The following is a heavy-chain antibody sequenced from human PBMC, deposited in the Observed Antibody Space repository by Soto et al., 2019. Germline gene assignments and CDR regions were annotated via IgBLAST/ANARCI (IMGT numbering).Heavy chain of an antibody. CDR1: GYTFTNYW. CDR3: AASIFYYGMDV. J-gene: IGHJ6*02. V-gene: IGHV5-51*01. Sequence: LGESLKISCKGSGYTFTNYWIGWVRQMPGKGTEWMGIIHPGDSDTKYNPSFQGQVTISADKSITTTYLQWSSLKASDTAIYYCAASIFYYGMDVWGQGTTVTVSS. CDR2: IHPGDSDT.